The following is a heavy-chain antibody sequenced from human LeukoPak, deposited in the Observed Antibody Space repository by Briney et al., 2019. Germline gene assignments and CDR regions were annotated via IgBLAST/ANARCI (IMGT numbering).Heavy chain of an antibody. CDR1: GFTFSGSA. Sequence: GGSLRLSCAASGFTFSGSAMHWVRQASGKGLEWVGRIRSKANSYATAYAASVEGRFTISRDDSKNTAYLQMNSLKTEDTAVYYCTSRYSSGLNWFDPWGQGTLVTVSS. J-gene: IGHJ5*02. CDR3: TSRYSSGLNWFDP. CDR2: IRSKANSYAT. D-gene: IGHD6-19*01. V-gene: IGHV3-73*01.